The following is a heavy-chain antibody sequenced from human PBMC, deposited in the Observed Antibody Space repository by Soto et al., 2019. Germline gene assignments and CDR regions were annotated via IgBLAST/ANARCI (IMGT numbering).Heavy chain of an antibody. V-gene: IGHV3-23*01. CDR1: GFTFNSYA. J-gene: IGHJ1*01. Sequence: EVQLLESGGGLVQPGGSLRLSCAASGFTFNSYAMGWVRQSPGKGLEWVSGISGGGGSTYYADSVKGRLTISRDNSKNTLFLQMNSLRAEDTAVYYCAKTGEDCSGDSCYFVPPKYFQHWGQGTLVSVSS. D-gene: IGHD2-15*01. CDR3: AKTGEDCSGDSCYFVPPKYFQH. CDR2: ISGGGGST.